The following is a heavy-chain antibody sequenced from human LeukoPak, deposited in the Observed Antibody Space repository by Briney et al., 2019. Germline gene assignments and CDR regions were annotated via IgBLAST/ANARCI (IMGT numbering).Heavy chain of an antibody. Sequence: GGSLRLSCAASGFTFSSYAMSWVRQAPGKGLEWVSAISGSGGSTYYADSVKGRFTISRDNSKNTLYLQMNSLRAEDTAVYYCAKDLPSSFSSGWSSGVDYWGQGTLVTVSS. D-gene: IGHD6-19*01. J-gene: IGHJ4*02. V-gene: IGHV3-23*01. CDR1: GFTFSSYA. CDR3: AKDLPSSFSSGWSSGVDY. CDR2: ISGSGGST.